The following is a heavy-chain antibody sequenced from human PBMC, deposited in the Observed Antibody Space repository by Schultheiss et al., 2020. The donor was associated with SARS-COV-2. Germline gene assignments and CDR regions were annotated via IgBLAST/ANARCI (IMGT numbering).Heavy chain of an antibody. V-gene: IGHV4-39*01. CDR2: IYYSGST. CDR3: ARGLRSRLWIQLWLLWFDP. D-gene: IGHD5-18*01. CDR1: GGSISSSSYY. J-gene: IGHJ5*02. Sequence: SETLSLTCTVSGGSISSSSYYWGWIRQPPGKGLEWIGSIYYSGSTYYNPSLKSRVTISVDTSKNQFSLKLSSVTAADTAVYYCARGLRSRLWIQLWLLWFDPWGQGALVTVSS.